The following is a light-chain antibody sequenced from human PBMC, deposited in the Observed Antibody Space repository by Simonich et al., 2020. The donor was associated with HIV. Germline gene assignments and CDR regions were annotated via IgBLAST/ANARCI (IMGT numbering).Light chain of an antibody. Sequence: EIVLTQSPATLSLSPGERATLSSRASQSVSSYLAWYQQKPGQAPRILIYDASNRATGIPARFSGSGSWTDFTLTISSLEPEDFAVYYCQQRSNWRGTFGPGTKVDIK. V-gene: IGKV3-11*01. CDR2: DAS. CDR3: QQRSNWRGT. CDR1: QSVSSY. J-gene: IGKJ3*01.